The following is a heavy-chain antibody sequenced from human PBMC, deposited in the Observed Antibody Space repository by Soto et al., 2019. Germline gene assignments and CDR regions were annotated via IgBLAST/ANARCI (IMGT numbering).Heavy chain of an antibody. D-gene: IGHD3-10*01. CDR3: ASLPRITMVRGVIAYYCYMDV. Sequence: EVQLVESGGGLVQPGGSLRLSCAASGFTFSSYSMNWVRQAPGKGLEWVSYISSSSSTIYYADSVKGRFTISRDNAKNSLYLQMNSLRAEDTAVYYCASLPRITMVRGVIAYYCYMDVWGKGTTVTVSS. V-gene: IGHV3-48*01. CDR1: GFTFSSYS. CDR2: ISSSSSTI. J-gene: IGHJ6*03.